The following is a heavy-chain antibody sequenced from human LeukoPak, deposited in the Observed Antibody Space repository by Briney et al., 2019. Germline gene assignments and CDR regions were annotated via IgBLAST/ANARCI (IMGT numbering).Heavy chain of an antibody. V-gene: IGHV1-46*01. Sequence: ASVKVSCKASGYTFTSYYMHWVRQAPGQGLEWMGIINPSGGSTSYAQKFQGRVTMTRDTSTSTVYMELSSLRSEDTAVYYCARVPRYCSGGSCYSFDYWGQGTLVTVSS. CDR1: GYTFTSYY. CDR2: INPSGGST. D-gene: IGHD2-15*01. CDR3: ARVPRYCSGGSCYSFDY. J-gene: IGHJ4*02.